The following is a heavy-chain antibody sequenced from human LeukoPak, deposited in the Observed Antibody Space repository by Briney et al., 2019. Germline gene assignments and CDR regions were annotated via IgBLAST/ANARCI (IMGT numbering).Heavy chain of an antibody. CDR2: ISGSGVMT. CDR3: ARIPDILTGYFDY. D-gene: IGHD3-9*01. Sequence: GGSLRLSCAASGFTFSDYAMTWVRQAPGKGLEWVATISGSGVMTYYADSVKGRFTVSGDNAKNSLSLQMNSLRAEDTAVYYCARIPDILTGYFDYWGQGTLVTVSS. CDR1: GFTFSDYA. V-gene: IGHV3-23*01. J-gene: IGHJ4*02.